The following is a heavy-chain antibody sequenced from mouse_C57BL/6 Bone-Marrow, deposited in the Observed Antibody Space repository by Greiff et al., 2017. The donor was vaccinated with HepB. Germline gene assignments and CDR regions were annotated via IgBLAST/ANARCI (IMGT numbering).Heavy chain of an antibody. CDR3: ARLLFYYYGSSGVDY. D-gene: IGHD1-1*01. V-gene: IGHV1-26*01. Sequence: EVQLQQSGPELVKPGASVKISCKASGYTFTDYYMNWVKQSHGKSLEWLGDINPHNGGTSYNQKFKGKATLTVDKSSSTVYMELRSLTSEDSAVYYCARLLFYYYGSSGVDYWGQGTTLTVSS. CDR1: GYTFTDYY. CDR2: INPHNGGT. J-gene: IGHJ2*01.